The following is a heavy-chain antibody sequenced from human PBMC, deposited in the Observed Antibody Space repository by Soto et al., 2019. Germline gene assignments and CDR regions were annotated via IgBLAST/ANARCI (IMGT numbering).Heavy chain of an antibody. Sequence: EVQLLESGGGLGQPGGSLRLSCAASGFSFSSYVMTWVRQAPGRGLEWVSAISGSGSPTYYADSVKGRFTISRDNSKNTLYLQMNSLRADDTAVYYCARDMSGGTYNYYYGMDVWGQGTTVTVSS. V-gene: IGHV3-23*01. J-gene: IGHJ6*02. CDR3: ARDMSGGTYNYYYGMDV. CDR1: GFSFSSYV. CDR2: ISGSGSPT. D-gene: IGHD1-26*01.